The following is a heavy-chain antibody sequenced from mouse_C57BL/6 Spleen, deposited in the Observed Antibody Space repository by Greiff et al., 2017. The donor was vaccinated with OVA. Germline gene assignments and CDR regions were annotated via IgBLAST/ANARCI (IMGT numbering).Heavy chain of an antibody. CDR2: IWSGGST. CDR3: ARQLRLRGGYYAMDY. V-gene: IGHV2-2*01. CDR1: GFSLTSYG. Sequence: QVQLKESGPGLVQPSQSLSITCTVSGFSLTSYGVHWVRQSPGKGLEWLGVIWSGGSTDYNAAFISRRSISKDNSKSQVFVKMNSLQADDTAIYYCARQLRLRGGYYAMDYWGQGTSVTVSS. D-gene: IGHD3-2*02. J-gene: IGHJ4*01.